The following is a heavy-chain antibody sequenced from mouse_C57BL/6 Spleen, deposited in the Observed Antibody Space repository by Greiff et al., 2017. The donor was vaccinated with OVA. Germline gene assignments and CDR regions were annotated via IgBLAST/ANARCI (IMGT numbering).Heavy chain of an antibody. CDR1: GFTFNTYA. J-gene: IGHJ4*01. CDR2: LRSKSSNYAT. CDR3: VRGPRYDYDDDYYAMDY. Sequence: DVKLVESGGGLVQPKGSLKLSCAASGFTFNTYAMHWVRQAPGKGLEWVARLRSKSSNYATYYADSVKDRFTISRDDSQSMLYLQMNNLKTEDTAMYYCVRGPRYDYDDDYYAMDYWGQGTSVTVSS. V-gene: IGHV10-3*01. D-gene: IGHD2-4*01.